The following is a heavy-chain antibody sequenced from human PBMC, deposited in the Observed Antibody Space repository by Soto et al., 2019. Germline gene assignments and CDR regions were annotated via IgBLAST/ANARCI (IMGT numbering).Heavy chain of an antibody. J-gene: IGHJ4*02. CDR3: TSEASVVISLDY. V-gene: IGHV1-2*02. Sequence: GASVKVSCKASGYTFTAYSMHWVRHAPGQGLEWVGWFNPNSGDTIYAQKFQGRVTLTRDTSISTAYMELYSLTSDDTAVYYCTSEASVVISLDYWGQGTLVTVSS. D-gene: IGHD3-22*01. CDR2: FNPNSGDT. CDR1: GYTFTAYS.